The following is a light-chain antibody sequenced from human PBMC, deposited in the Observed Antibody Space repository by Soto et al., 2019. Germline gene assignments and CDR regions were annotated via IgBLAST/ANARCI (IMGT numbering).Light chain of an antibody. CDR1: QSVSSY. CDR2: DAS. CDR3: QQYNDWPLT. V-gene: IGKV3-11*01. J-gene: IGKJ1*01. Sequence: EILLTQSPSTLSLSAGERATLSCRASQSVSSYLAWYQQKPGQAPRLLIYDASNRATGIPARFSGSGSGTDFTLTISSLEPEDFELYYCQQYNDWPLTFGQGTKVDIK.